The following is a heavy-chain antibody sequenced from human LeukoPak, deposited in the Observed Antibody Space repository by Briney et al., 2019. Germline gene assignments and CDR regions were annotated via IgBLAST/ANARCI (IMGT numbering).Heavy chain of an antibody. J-gene: IGHJ5*02. Sequence: SKTLSLTCAVYGGSFSGYYWSWIRQPPGKGLEWIGEINHSGSTNYNPSLKSRVTISVDTSKNQFSLKLSSVTAADTAVYYCARRYYDYVWGSYRYVTLHWFDPWGQGTLVTVSS. CDR3: ARRYYDYVWGSYRYVTLHWFDP. V-gene: IGHV4-34*01. CDR1: GGSFSGYY. CDR2: INHSGST. D-gene: IGHD3-16*02.